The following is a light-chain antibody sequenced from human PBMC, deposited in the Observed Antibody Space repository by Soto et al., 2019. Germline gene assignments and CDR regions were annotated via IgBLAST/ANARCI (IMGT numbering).Light chain of an antibody. V-gene: IGKV3D-15*01. J-gene: IGKJ3*01. Sequence: IVMTQSPDTRSVSPGEGATLSCRASQRISTNLAWYQQRPGQAPRLLIYDASTRATGIPARFSGSGSGTEFTLTISSLQSEDSAVYYCQQSHNRPSFGPGTKVDIK. CDR2: DAS. CDR3: QQSHNRPS. CDR1: QRISTN.